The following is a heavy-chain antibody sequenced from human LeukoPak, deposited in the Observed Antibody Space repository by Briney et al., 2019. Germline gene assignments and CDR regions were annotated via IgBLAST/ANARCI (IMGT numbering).Heavy chain of an antibody. D-gene: IGHD1-14*01. CDR3: ARGGGKGYYGMDV. Sequence: ASVKVSCKASGYTFTGYYMHWVRQAPGQGLEWMGWINPNSGGTNYAQKFQGWVTMTRDASISTAYMELSRLRSDDTAVYYCARGGGKGYYGMDVWGQGTTVTVSS. CDR2: INPNSGGT. J-gene: IGHJ6*02. CDR1: GYTFTGYY. V-gene: IGHV1-2*04.